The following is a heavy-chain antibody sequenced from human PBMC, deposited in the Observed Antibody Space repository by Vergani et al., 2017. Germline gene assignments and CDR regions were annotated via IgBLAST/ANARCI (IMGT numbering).Heavy chain of an antibody. CDR1: GFPFSSYS. CDR3: ARAGYYDYIWGSYREWDWFDP. Sequence: EVQLVESGVGLVKPGGSLRLSCAASGFPFSSYSMNWVRQAPGKGLEWVSSISSSSSYIYYADSVKGRFTISRDNAKNSLYLQMNSLRAEDTAVYYCARAGYYDYIWGSYREWDWFDPWGQGTLVTVSS. V-gene: IGHV3-21*01. D-gene: IGHD3-16*02. CDR2: ISSSSSYI. J-gene: IGHJ5*02.